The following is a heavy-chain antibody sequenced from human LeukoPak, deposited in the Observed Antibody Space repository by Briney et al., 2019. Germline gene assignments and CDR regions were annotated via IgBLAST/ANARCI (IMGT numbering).Heavy chain of an antibody. D-gene: IGHD1-26*01. V-gene: IGHV3-53*01. Sequence: AGGSLRLSCAASGFTVSSNYMSWVRQAPGKGLEWVSVIYSGGSTYYADSVKGRFTISRDNSKNTLYLQMNSLRAEDTAVYYCAKTNSGSYDYWGQGTLVTVSS. CDR3: AKTNSGSYDY. J-gene: IGHJ4*02. CDR2: IYSGGST. CDR1: GFTVSSNY.